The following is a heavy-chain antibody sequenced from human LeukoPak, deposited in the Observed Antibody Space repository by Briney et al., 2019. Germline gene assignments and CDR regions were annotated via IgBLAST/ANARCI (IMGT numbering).Heavy chain of an antibody. D-gene: IGHD6-13*01. CDR2: IYYSGST. J-gene: IGHJ4*02. Sequence: PSETLSLTCTVSGGSISSGDYYWSWLRQPPGKGLEWIGYIYYSGSTYYNPSLKSRFTISVDTSKNQFSLKLSSVTAADTAVYYCAVYSSSWRNYWGQGTLVTVSS. CDR3: AVYSSSWRNY. V-gene: IGHV4-30-4*08. CDR1: GGSISSGDYY.